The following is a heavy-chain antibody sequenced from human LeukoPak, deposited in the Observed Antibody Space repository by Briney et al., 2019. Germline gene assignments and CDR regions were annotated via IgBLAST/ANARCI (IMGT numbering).Heavy chain of an antibody. CDR3: GRRGALTGGFDI. J-gene: IGHJ3*02. CDR2: INSDGSST. D-gene: IGHD2-8*02. V-gene: IGHV3-74*01. CDR1: GFTLSSYA. Sequence: GGSLRLSCSASGFTLSSYAMSWVRQAPGKGLVWVSRINSDGSSTTYADSVKGRVTISRHNAKNTLYLQMNSLRAGDTAVYYWGRRGALTGGFDIWGQGRVVTASS.